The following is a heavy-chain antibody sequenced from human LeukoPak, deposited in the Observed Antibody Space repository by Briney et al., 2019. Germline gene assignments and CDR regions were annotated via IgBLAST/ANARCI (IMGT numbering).Heavy chain of an antibody. J-gene: IGHJ4*02. CDR3: ARDPLLVLMVYAMGSPYFDY. Sequence: ASVTVSCKASGYTFTSYGISWVRQAPGQGLEWMGWISAYNGNTNYAQKLQGRVTMTTDTSTSTAYMELRSLRSDDTAVYYCARDPLLVLMVYAMGSPYFDYWGQGTLVTVSS. CDR2: ISAYNGNT. CDR1: GYTFTSYG. V-gene: IGHV1-18*01. D-gene: IGHD2-8*01.